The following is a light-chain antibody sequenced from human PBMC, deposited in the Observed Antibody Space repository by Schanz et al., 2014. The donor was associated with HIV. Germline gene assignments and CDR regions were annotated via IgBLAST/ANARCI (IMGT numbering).Light chain of an antibody. V-gene: IGLV3-21*01. J-gene: IGLJ2*01. CDR2: YDT. CDR3: QVWESSTDVV. Sequence: SYELTQPPSVSVAPGETARMTCGGNNLGSKSVHWYRQKPGQAPVLVIYYDTDRPSGIPERFSGSNSGQTAILTINWVEAGDEADYYCQVWESSTDVVFGGGTKFTVL. CDR1: NLGSKS.